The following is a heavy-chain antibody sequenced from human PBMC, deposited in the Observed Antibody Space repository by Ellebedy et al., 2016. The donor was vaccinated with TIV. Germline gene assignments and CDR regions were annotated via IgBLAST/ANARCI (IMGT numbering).Heavy chain of an antibody. CDR2: TIPKFGTA. CDR3: ATDRAPDGRNWYFDL. V-gene: IGHV1-69*13. CDR1: AGTLSSYA. D-gene: IGHD5-24*01. J-gene: IGHJ2*01. Sequence: AASVKVSCKASAGTLSSYAISWVRQAPGQGLEWMAGTIPKFGTASYAQKFQGRVTITADETTNTAYMELSSLRSEDTAVYYCATDRAPDGRNWYFDLWGRGTLVTVSS.